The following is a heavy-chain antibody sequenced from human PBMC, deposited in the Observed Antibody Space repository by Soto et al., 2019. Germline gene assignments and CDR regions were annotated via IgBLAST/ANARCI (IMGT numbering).Heavy chain of an antibody. J-gene: IGHJ6*03. CDR2: MNPNSGNT. CDR1: GYTFTSYD. CDR3: ARGRDLNWNYYYYYMDV. V-gene: IGHV1-8*02. D-gene: IGHD1-1*01. Sequence: GASVKVSCKASGYTFTSYDMHWVRQAPGQRLEWMGWMNPNSGNTGYAQKFQGRVTMTRNTSISTAYMELSSLRSEDTAVYYCARGRDLNWNYYYYYMDVWGKGTTVTVSS.